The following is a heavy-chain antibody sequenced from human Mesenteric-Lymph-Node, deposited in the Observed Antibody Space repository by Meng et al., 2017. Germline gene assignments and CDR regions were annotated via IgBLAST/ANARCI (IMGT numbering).Heavy chain of an antibody. V-gene: IGHV4-61*02. CDR1: GGLISSGSYH. J-gene: IGHJ6*02. CDR2: IYTRGST. CDR3: ASLQPKEAVAGTVGGMDF. Sequence: SETLSLTCTVSGGLISSGSYHWSGIRQPAGKGLEWLGRIYTRGSTNHYPSLKSRVTISVDTSRNQSSLKPSSVAAADTAVYYCASLQPKEAVAGTVGGMDFWGQGTTVTVSS. D-gene: IGHD6-19*01.